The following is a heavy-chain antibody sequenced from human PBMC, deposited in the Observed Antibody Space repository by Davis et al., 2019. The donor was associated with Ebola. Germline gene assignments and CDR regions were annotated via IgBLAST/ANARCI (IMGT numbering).Heavy chain of an antibody. J-gene: IGHJ4*02. CDR2: IRSKAYRGTT. CDR3: TTGETGKNY. V-gene: IGHV3-49*04. D-gene: IGHD1-1*01. Sequence: GESLKISCTASGFTFGDYAMTWVRQAPGKGLEWVGFIRSKAYRGTTEYAASVKGRFTISRDDSKNTLYLQMNSLKTEDTAVYYCTTGETGKNYWGQGTLVTVSS. CDR1: GFTFGDYA.